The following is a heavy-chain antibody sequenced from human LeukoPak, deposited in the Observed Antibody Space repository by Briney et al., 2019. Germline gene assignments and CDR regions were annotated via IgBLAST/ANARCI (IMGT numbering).Heavy chain of an antibody. CDR3: AELGITMIGGV. CDR1: GFTFSSYA. J-gene: IGHJ6*04. V-gene: IGHV3-23*01. Sequence: GGSLRLSCAASGFTFSSYAMSWVRQAPGKGLEWVSAVSGSGGSTYYADSVKGRFTISRDNAKNSLYLQMNSLRAEDTAVYYCAELGITMIGGVWGKGTTVTISS. D-gene: IGHD3-10*02. CDR2: VSGSGGST.